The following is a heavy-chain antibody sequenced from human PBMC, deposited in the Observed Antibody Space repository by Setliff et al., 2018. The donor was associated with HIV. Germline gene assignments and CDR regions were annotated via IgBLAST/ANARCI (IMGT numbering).Heavy chain of an antibody. CDR2: ISGSGGST. CDR1: GFTFSSYA. J-gene: IGHJ5*02. Sequence: PGGSLRLSCAASGFTFSSYAMSWVRQAPGKGLEWVSAISGSGGSTYYADSVKGRFTISRDNSKNTLYLQMNSLRVGDTAVYYCARYFYASSSSAIDAWGQGMPVTVSS. D-gene: IGHD3-16*01. CDR3: ARYFYASSSSAIDA. V-gene: IGHV3-23*01.